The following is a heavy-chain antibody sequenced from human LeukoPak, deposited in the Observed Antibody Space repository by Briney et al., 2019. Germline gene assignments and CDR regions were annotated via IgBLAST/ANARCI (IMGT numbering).Heavy chain of an antibody. V-gene: IGHV1-46*01. J-gene: IGHJ4*02. CDR1: GYTFTSYY. Sequence: ASVKVSCKASGYTFTSYYMHWVRQAPGQGLEWMGIINPSGGSTSYAQKFQGRVTMTRDTSTSTVYMELSSLRSEDTAVYYCAREANHCSSTSCYEFDYWGQGTLVTVSS. D-gene: IGHD2-2*01. CDR3: AREANHCSSTSCYEFDY. CDR2: INPSGGST.